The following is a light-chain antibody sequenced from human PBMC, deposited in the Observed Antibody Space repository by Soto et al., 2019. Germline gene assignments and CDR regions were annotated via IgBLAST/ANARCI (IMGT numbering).Light chain of an antibody. CDR2: SAS. Sequence: IQMTQSPSSVSASVGDRVTITCRASQPISSWLAWYQQKPGQPPNLLIYSASPLRSGVPSRVSGSESGTLFTLTITNLQPEDFATYYCQQASSFPLTFGGGTKVEV. V-gene: IGKV1-12*01. CDR1: QPISSW. CDR3: QQASSFPLT. J-gene: IGKJ4*01.